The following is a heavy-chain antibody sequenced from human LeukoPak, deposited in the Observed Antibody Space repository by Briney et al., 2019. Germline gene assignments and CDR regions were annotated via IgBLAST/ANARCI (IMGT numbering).Heavy chain of an antibody. J-gene: IGHJ3*02. CDR1: GFTFSDYC. D-gene: IGHD2-8*01. Sequence: GSLRLSCAASGFTFSDYCMSWIRQPPGKGLEWIGYIYYSGSTNYNPSLKSRVTISVDTSKNQFSLKLSSVTAADTAVYYCARVCGNGVCYAPRGGFDAFDTWGQGTMVTVSS. CDR2: IYYSGST. CDR3: ARVCGNGVCYAPRGGFDAFDT. V-gene: IGHV4-59*01.